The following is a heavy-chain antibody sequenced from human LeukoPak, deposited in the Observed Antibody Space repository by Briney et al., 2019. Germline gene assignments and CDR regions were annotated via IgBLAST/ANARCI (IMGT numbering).Heavy chain of an antibody. V-gene: IGHV3-7*01. CDR1: GFTFSSYW. J-gene: IGHJ6*02. CDR2: IKQDGSEK. CDR3: ARDLRVYGSGSYWVYGMDV. D-gene: IGHD3-10*01. Sequence: GGSLRLSCAASGFTFSSYWMSWVRQAPGKRLEWVANIKQDGSEKYYVDSVKGRFTISRDNAKNSLYLQMNSLRAEDTAVYYCARDLRVYGSGSYWVYGMDVWGQGTTVTVSS.